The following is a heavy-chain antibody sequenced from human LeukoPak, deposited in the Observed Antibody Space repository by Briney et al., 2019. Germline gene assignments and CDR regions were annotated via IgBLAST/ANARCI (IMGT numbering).Heavy chain of an antibody. CDR1: GYTFTGYY. Sequence: ASVKVSCKASGYTFTGYYMHRVRQAPGQGLEWMGWINPNSGGTNYAQKFQGRVTMTRDTSISTAYMELSRLRSDDTAVYYCARVGVQWLVKSGGYYFDYWGQGTLVTVSS. J-gene: IGHJ4*02. D-gene: IGHD6-19*01. V-gene: IGHV1-2*02. CDR3: ARVGVQWLVKSGGYYFDY. CDR2: INPNSGGT.